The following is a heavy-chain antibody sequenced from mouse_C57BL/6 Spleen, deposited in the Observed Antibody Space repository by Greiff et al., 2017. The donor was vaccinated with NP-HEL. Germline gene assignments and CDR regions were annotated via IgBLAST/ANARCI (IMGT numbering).Heavy chain of an antibody. CDR2: IYPSDSET. D-gene: IGHD2-4*01. J-gene: IGHJ2*01. V-gene: IGHV1-61*01. CDR1: GYTFTSYW. CDR3: ARYYYDYDGLYYFDY. Sequence: VQLQQPGAELVRPGSSVKLSCKASGYTFTSYWMDWVKQRPGQGLEWIGNIYPSDSETHYNQKFKDKATLTVDKSSSTAYMQLSSLTSEDSAVYYCARYYYDYDGLYYFDYWGQGTTLTVSS.